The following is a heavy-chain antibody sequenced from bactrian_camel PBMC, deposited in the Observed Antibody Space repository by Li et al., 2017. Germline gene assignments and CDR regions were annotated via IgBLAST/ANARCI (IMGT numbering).Heavy chain of an antibody. V-gene: IGHV3S53*01. J-gene: IGHJ4*01. D-gene: IGHD3*01. CDR2: ITSDGTT. CDR1: GYTGAYSTYC. CDR3: AAFWPCVSDPGEFAV. Sequence: VQLVESGGGSVQAGGSLTLSCSSHGYTGAYSTYCMGWFRQVPHKEREGVATITSDGTTSYKTSVKGRFTISRDSGEKLLYLQMDRLRPEDTAMYYCAAFWPCVSDPGEFAVWGQGTQVTVS.